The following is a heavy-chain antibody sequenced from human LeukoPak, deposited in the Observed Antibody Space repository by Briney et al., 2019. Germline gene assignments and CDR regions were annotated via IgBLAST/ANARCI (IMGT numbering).Heavy chain of an antibody. CDR2: IIPILGIA. CDR1: GGTFSSYA. Sequence: ASVKVSCKASGGTFSSYAISWVRQAPGQGLEWMGRIIPILGIANYAQKFQGRVTITADKSTSTAHMELSSLRSEDTAVYYCARTPRMVRHSWFDPWGQGTLVTVSS. CDR3: ARTPRMVRHSWFDP. J-gene: IGHJ5*02. D-gene: IGHD3-10*01. V-gene: IGHV1-69*04.